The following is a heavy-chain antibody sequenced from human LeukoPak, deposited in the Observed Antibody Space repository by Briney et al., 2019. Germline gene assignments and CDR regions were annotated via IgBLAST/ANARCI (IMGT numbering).Heavy chain of an antibody. D-gene: IGHD1-14*01. CDR1: GGSISSYY. V-gene: IGHV4-59*01. CDR2: IYYSGST. J-gene: IGHJ4*02. CDR3: ARDPDL. Sequence: TPSETLSLTCTVSGGSISSYYWSWIRQPPGKGLEWIGYIYYSGSTNYNPSLKSRVTISVDTSKNQFSLKLSSVTAADTAVYYCARDPDLWGQGTLVTVSS.